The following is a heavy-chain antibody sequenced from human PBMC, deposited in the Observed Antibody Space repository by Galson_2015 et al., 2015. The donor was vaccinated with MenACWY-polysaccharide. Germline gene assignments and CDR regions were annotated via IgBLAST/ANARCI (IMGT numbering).Heavy chain of an antibody. V-gene: IGHV4-61*01. CDR1: GDSVTSATYY. Sequence: LSLTCTVSGDSVTSATYYWSWLRQSPGKGLEWIGYMSFSGSANHNPSLKSRVTISIDTSKNQFSLRLTSVTAADTALYYCAREPTYSGSFGWFDSWGQGTLVTVSS. CDR3: AREPTYSGSFGWFDS. D-gene: IGHD1-26*01. J-gene: IGHJ5*01. CDR2: MSFSGSA.